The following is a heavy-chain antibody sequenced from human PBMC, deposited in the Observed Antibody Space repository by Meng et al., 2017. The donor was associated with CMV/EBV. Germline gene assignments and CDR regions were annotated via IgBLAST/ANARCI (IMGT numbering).Heavy chain of an antibody. J-gene: IGHJ4*02. D-gene: IGHD1-7*01. V-gene: IGHV3/OR16-13*01. CDR3: AKFGQLELRIY. Sequence: EVQLVESGGGLVQPGGSLRLSCAASGFTFSSYWMHWVRQAPGKGLVWVPRINSDGSSTSYADSMKGQFTISRDNAKNTLYLQMNSLRAEDTAVYYCAKFGQLELRIYWGQGTLVTVSS. CDR2: INSDGSST. CDR1: GFTFSSYW.